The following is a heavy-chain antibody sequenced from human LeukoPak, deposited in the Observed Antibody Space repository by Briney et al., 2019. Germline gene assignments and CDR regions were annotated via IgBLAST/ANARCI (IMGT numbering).Heavy chain of an antibody. CDR3: ARSSVTSASQVIDY. D-gene: IGHD2-21*02. J-gene: IGHJ4*02. CDR2: MYHSGST. V-gene: IGHV4-38-2*01. Sequence: SETLSLTCVVSGYSISGGYYWGWIRQPPGKGLEWIGSMYHSGSTYYNPSLKSRATMSVDTSKNQFSLKLSSVTAADTAVYYCARSSVTSASQVIDYWGPGTLVTVSS. CDR1: GYSISGGYY.